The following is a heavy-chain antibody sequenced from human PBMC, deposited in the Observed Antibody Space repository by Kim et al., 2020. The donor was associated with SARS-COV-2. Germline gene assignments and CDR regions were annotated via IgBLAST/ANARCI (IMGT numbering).Heavy chain of an antibody. V-gene: IGHV4-39*01. D-gene: IGHD3-10*01. Sequence: SLKSRVTISVDTSKNQFSLKLSSVTAADTAVYYCARHYLYRGELRGRFDYWGQGTLVTVSS. CDR3: ARHYLYRGELRGRFDY. J-gene: IGHJ4*02.